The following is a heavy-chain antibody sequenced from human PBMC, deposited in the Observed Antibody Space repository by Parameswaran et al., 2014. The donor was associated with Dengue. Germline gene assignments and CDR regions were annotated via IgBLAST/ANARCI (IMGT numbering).Heavy chain of an antibody. CDR2: MNPNSGNT. J-gene: IGHJ6*01. V-gene: IGHV1-8*01. CDR3: ARGLRYSSSWLYADYYYYGMDV. D-gene: IGHD6-13*01. Sequence: WVRQAPGQGLEWMGWMNPNSGNTGYAQKFQGRVTMTRNTSISTAYMELSSLRSEDTAVYYCARGLRYSSSWLYADYYYYGMDVWGPRGPRSPSPQ.